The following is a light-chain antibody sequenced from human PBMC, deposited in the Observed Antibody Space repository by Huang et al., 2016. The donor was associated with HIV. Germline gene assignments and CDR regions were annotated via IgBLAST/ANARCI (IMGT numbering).Light chain of an antibody. CDR3: QQSYSSPRVS. Sequence: DIQMTQSPSSLSASMGDKVNITCRSSRNLVSLLNWYQDKPGRATKLLIFNTWTWETGVHARFRGSGSGTDFTLTITSLQPEDVATYYCQQSYSSPRVSFGPGTTVDIK. CDR1: RNLVSL. J-gene: IGKJ3*01. V-gene: IGKV1-39*01. CDR2: NTW.